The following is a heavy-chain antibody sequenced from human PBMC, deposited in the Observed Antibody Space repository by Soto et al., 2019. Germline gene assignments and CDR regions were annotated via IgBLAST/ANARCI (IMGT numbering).Heavy chain of an antibody. CDR2: IIPIFGTA. Sequence: SVKVSCKASGCTFISYAISWVRQAPGQGLEWMGGIIPIFGTANYAQKFQGRVTITADESTSTAYMELSSLRSEDTAVYYCARGESSYYGSGSYYPHYHYGMDVWCQGKTVTVSS. J-gene: IGHJ6*02. CDR1: GCTFISYA. V-gene: IGHV1-69*13. D-gene: IGHD3-10*01. CDR3: ARGESSYYGSGSYYPHYHYGMDV.